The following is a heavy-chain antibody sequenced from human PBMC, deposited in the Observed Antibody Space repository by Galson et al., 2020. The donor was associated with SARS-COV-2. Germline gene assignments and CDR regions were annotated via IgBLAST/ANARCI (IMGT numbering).Heavy chain of an antibody. D-gene: IGHD6-13*01. CDR2: IDPSDSYT. CDR3: ARHGGIAAAGTVEGWYFEL. V-gene: IGHV5-10-1*01. J-gene: IGHJ2*01. Sequence: GESLKISCKASGYSFTSYWISWVRQMPGKGLEWMGRIDPSDSYTNYSPSFQGHFTISADKSISTAYLQWSSLKASDTAMYYCARHGGIAAAGTVEGWYFELWGRGTLVTVSS. CDR1: GYSFTSYW.